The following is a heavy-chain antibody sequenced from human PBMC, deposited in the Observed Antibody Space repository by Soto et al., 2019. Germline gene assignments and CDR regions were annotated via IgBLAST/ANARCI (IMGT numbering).Heavy chain of an antibody. Sequence: QVQLVQSGAEVKKPGASVKVSCKASGYTFTSYDINWVRQATGQGLEWMGWMNHNSGNTGYAQKFQGRVTMTRNTSISTAYMELSSLRSEDTAVYYCARRGYSSSWYYYYYYGMDVWGQGTTVTVSS. V-gene: IGHV1-8*01. J-gene: IGHJ6*02. CDR3: ARRGYSSSWYYYYYYGMDV. CDR1: GYTFTSYD. CDR2: MNHNSGNT. D-gene: IGHD6-13*01.